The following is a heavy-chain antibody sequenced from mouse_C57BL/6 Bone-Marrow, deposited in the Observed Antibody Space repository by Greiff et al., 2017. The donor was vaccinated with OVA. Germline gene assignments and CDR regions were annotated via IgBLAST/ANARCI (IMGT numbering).Heavy chain of an antibody. D-gene: IGHD1-1*01. CDR3: TTGYYGSSYYY. CDR2: IDPEKGDT. Sequence: VQLQQSGAELVRPGASVKLSCTASGFNIKDDYMHWVKQRPEQGLEWIGWIDPEKGDTEYASKFQGKATITADTSSNTAYLQRSSLTSEDTAVYYCTTGYYGSSYYYWGQGTTLTVSS. J-gene: IGHJ2*01. V-gene: IGHV14-4*01. CDR1: GFNIKDDY.